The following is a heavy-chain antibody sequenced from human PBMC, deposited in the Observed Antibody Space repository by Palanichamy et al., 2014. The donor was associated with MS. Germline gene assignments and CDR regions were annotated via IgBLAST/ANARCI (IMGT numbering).Heavy chain of an antibody. CDR1: GFTFSSYW. CDR2: IKQDGSEK. V-gene: IGHV3-7*01. J-gene: IGHJ4*02. Sequence: EVQLVEVWGRAWSSLGGPVRLSCAASGFTFSSYWMSWVRQAPGKGLEWVANIKQDGSEKYYVDSVKGRFTISRDNAKNSLYLQMNSLRAEDTAVYYCATSLEPWYSSGWSLQTGDYWGQGTLVTVSS. D-gene: IGHD6-19*01. CDR3: ATSLEPWYSSGWSLQTGDY.